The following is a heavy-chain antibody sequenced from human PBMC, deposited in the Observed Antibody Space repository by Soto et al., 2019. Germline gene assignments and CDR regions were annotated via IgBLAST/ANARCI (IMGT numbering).Heavy chain of an antibody. CDR3: ARDVGYCSSTSCYWVDY. Sequence: ASVKVSCKASGYTFTSYGISWVRQAPGQGLEWMGRISAYNGNTNYAQKLQGRVTMTTDTSTSTAYMELRSLRSDDTAVYYCARDVGYCSSTSCYWVDYWGQGTLVTVSS. J-gene: IGHJ4*02. V-gene: IGHV1-18*01. D-gene: IGHD2-2*03. CDR2: ISAYNGNT. CDR1: GYTFTSYG.